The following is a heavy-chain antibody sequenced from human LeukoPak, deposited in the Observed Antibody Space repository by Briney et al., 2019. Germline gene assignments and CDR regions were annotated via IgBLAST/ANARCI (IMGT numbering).Heavy chain of an antibody. Sequence: PSQTLSLTCAVSGGSISSGGYSWSWIRQPPGTGLEWIGYIYHSGSTYYNPPLKSRVTISVDRSKNQFSLKLSSVTAADTAVYYCARSPHPYYYYGMDVWGKGTTVTVSS. J-gene: IGHJ6*04. CDR2: IYHSGST. V-gene: IGHV4-30-2*01. CDR3: ARSPHPYYYYGMDV. CDR1: GGSISSGGYS.